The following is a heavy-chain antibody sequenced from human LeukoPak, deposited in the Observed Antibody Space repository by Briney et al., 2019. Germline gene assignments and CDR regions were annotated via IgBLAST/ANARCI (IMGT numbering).Heavy chain of an antibody. V-gene: IGHV3-7*01. J-gene: IGHJ5*02. CDR2: IKLDGSEK. CDR3: ARGGWSFDP. Sequence: PGGSLRLSCAASGFTFNTYWMSWVRQAPGKGLEWVANIKLDGSEKNYVDSVKGRFTISRDNAKNSLYLQMNSLRAEDTAVYYCARGGWSFDPWGQGTLVTVSP. CDR1: GFTFNTYW.